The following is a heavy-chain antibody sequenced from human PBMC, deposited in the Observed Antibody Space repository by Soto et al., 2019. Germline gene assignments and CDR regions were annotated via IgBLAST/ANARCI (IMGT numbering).Heavy chain of an antibody. J-gene: IGHJ6*02. V-gene: IGHV5-10-1*01. D-gene: IGHD6-13*01. CDR3: ARRDIAAAGPYGMDV. Sequence: GESLKISCKGSVYSFTSYWISWVRQMPGKGLEWMGRIDPSDSYTNYSPSFQGHVAISADKSISTAYLQWSSLKASDTAMYYCARRDIAAAGPYGMDVWGQGTTVTVSS. CDR1: VYSFTSYW. CDR2: IDPSDSYT.